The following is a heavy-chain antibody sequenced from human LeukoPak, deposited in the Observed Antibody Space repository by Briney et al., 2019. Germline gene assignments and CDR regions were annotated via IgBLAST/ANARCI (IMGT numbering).Heavy chain of an antibody. V-gene: IGHV5-51*01. CDR3: ARPRTSSGSYYGGFDY. J-gene: IGHJ4*02. Sequence: PGESLKISCKGSGYSFTSYWIGWVRQMPGKGLEWMGIIYPGDSDTRYSPSFQGQVTISADKSISTAYLQWSSLKASDTAMYYCARPRTSSGSYYGGFDYWGQGTLVTVSS. CDR2: IYPGDSDT. CDR1: GYSFTSYW. D-gene: IGHD1-26*01.